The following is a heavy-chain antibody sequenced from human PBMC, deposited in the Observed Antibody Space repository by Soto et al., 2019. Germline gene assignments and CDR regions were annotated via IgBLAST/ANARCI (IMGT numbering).Heavy chain of an antibody. CDR2: MNPNSGNT. J-gene: IGHJ6*03. D-gene: IGHD3-9*01. CDR3: ARAIRNYDILTGYYKNYYYYMDV. Sequence: ASVKVSCKASGYTFTSYDINWVRQATGQGLEWMGWMNPNSGNTGYAQKFQGRVTMTRNTSISTAYMELSSLRSEDTAVYYCARAIRNYDILTGYYKNYYYYMDVWGKGTTVTVSS. V-gene: IGHV1-8*01. CDR1: GYTFTSYD.